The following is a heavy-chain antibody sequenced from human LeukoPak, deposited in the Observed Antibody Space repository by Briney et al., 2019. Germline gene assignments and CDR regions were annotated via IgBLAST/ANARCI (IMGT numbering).Heavy chain of an antibody. CDR2: ISSSGSTI. D-gene: IGHD1-26*01. Sequence: PGGSLRLSCAASGFTFSDYYMSWIRQAPGKGLEWVSYISSSGSTIYYADSVKGRFTISRDNAKNSLYLQMNSLRAEDTAVYYCASSVSGSYRGHDAFDIWGQGTMVTVSS. CDR1: GFTFSDYY. J-gene: IGHJ3*02. CDR3: ASSVSGSYRGHDAFDI. V-gene: IGHV3-11*04.